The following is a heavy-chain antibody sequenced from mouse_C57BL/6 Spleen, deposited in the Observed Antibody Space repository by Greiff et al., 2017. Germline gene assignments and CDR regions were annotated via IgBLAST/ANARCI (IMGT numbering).Heavy chain of an antibody. J-gene: IGHJ2*01. Sequence: QVQLKQPGAELVRPGTSVKLSCKASGYTFTSYWMHWVKQRPGQGLEWIGVIDPSDSYTNYNQKFKGKATLTVDTSSSTAYMQLSSLTSEDSAVYYCARRDYYGSSLDYWGQGTTLTVSS. CDR1: GYTFTSYW. D-gene: IGHD1-1*01. CDR2: IDPSDSYT. V-gene: IGHV1-59*01. CDR3: ARRDYYGSSLDY.